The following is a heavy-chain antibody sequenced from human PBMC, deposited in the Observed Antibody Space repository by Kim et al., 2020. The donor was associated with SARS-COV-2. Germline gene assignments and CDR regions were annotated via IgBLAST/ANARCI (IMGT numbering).Heavy chain of an antibody. CDR3: ARGHTSVAP. V-gene: IGHV3-7*01. Sequence: GSLRLSCAASGFIFSNFWMSWVRQAPGKGLEWVASIKLDGSEIYYVDSVKGRFTISRDNAKNSLFLQMNSLRAEDTAIYYCARGHTSVAPGGQGTLVTVSS. J-gene: IGHJ4*02. CDR1: GFIFSNFW. D-gene: IGHD1-1*01. CDR2: IKLDGSEI.